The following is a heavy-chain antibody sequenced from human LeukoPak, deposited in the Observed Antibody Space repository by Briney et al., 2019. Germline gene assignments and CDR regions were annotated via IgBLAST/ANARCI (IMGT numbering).Heavy chain of an antibody. V-gene: IGHV3-23*01. CDR2: ISGSGGST. CDR1: GFTFSSYA. J-gene: IGHJ4*02. Sequence: GGSLRLSCAASGFTFSSYAMSWVRQAPGKGLEWVSAISGSGGSTYYADSVKGRFTISRDNSKNTLYLQMNSLRAEDTAVYYCARDDHYPSDLLTGNHVPFDYWGQGTLVTVSS. CDR3: ARDDHYPSDLLTGNHVPFDY. D-gene: IGHD7-27*01.